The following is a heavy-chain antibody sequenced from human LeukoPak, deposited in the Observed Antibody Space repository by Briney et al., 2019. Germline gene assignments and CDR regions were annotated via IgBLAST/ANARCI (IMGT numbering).Heavy chain of an antibody. Sequence: RPGGSLRLSCAASGFTFSSYAMNWVRQAPGKGLEWVSYISSSSSTIYYADSVKGRFTISRDNAKNSLYLQMNSLRAEDTAVYYCAREDSSGYYDTNFFDYWGQGTLVTVSS. CDR3: AREDSSGYYDTNFFDY. D-gene: IGHD3-22*01. CDR2: ISSSSSTI. V-gene: IGHV3-48*01. J-gene: IGHJ4*02. CDR1: GFTFSSYA.